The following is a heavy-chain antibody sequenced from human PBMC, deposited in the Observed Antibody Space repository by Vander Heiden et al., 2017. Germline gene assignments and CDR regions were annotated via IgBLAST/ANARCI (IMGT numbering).Heavy chain of an antibody. V-gene: IGHV1-58*01. D-gene: IGHD1-26*01. Sequence: RQARGQRLEWIGWIVVGSGNTNYAQKFQERVTITRDMSTSTAYMELRRMRSEETAVYYWAADSGGANWNGLDVWGQGTTVTVSS. CDR3: AADSGGANWNGLDV. J-gene: IGHJ6*02. CDR2: IVVGSGNT.